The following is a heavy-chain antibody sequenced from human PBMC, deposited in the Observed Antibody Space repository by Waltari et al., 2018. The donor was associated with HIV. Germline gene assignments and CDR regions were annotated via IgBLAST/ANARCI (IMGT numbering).Heavy chain of an antibody. D-gene: IGHD1-1*01. CDR3: AKARVRAFDI. Sequence: VRQAPGKGLEWVAVISYDGSNKYYADSVKGRFTISRDNSKNTLYLQMNSLRAEDTAVYYCAKARVRAFDIWGQGTMVTVSS. CDR2: ISYDGSNK. J-gene: IGHJ3*02. V-gene: IGHV3-30*18.